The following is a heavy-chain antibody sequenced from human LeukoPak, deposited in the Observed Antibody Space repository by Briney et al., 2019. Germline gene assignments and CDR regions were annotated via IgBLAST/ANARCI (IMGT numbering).Heavy chain of an antibody. CDR3: AKVTYYYDSSGPEPGDWFDP. V-gene: IGHV4-30-4*01. D-gene: IGHD3-22*01. CDR2: IYYSGST. CDR1: GGSVSSGDYY. J-gene: IGHJ5*02. Sequence: SETLSLTCTVSGGSVSSGDYYWSWIRQPPGKGLEWIGYIYYSGSTYYNPSLKSRVTISVDTSKNQFSLKLSSVTAADTAVYYCAKVTYYYDSSGPEPGDWFDPWGQGTLVTVSS.